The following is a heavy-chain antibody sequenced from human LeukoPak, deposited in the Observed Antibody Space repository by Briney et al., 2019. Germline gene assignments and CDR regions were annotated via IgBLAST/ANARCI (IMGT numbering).Heavy chain of an antibody. D-gene: IGHD1-14*01. CDR3: ARGWVDHTLGYIHS. V-gene: IGHV4-59*01. CDR2: IYYSGTT. J-gene: IGHJ4*02. CDR1: GGSISSYY. Sequence: SETLSLTCTVSGGSISSYYWNWIRQPPGKGLEWIGYIYYSGTTNYNPSLKSRVSMSVDTSKNQFSLKLSSVTAADTAVYYCARGWVDHTLGYIHSWGQGTLVTVSS.